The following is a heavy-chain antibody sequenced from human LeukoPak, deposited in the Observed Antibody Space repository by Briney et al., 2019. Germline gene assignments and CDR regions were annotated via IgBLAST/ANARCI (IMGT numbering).Heavy chain of an antibody. CDR3: ARHSWDTAMVIFDY. Sequence: SETLSLTCTVSGGSISSYYWSWIRQPPGKGPEWIGYIYYSGSTNYNPSLKSRVTISVDTSKNQFSLKLSSVTAADTAVYYCARHSWDTAMVIFDYWGQGTLVTVSS. CDR1: GGSISSYY. D-gene: IGHD5-18*01. CDR2: IYYSGST. V-gene: IGHV4-59*08. J-gene: IGHJ4*02.